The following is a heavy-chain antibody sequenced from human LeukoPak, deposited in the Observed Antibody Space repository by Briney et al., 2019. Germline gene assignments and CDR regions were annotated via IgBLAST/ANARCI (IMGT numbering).Heavy chain of an antibody. J-gene: IGHJ4*02. CDR3: ARVRGYSYVGSFDY. CDR2: IWYDGSNK. CDR1: GFTFSSYG. V-gene: IGHV3-33*01. Sequence: GGPLRLSCAASGFTFSSYGMHWARRPPGKGLKWVAVIWYDGSNKYYADSVKGRFTISRDNSKNTLYLQMNSLRAEDTAVYYCARVRGYSYVGSFDYWGQGTLVTVSS. D-gene: IGHD5-18*01.